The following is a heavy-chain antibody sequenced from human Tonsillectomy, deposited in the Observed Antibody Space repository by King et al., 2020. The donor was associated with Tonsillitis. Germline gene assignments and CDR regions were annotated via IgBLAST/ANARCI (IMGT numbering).Heavy chain of an antibody. CDR2: ISTSGSYV. CDR3: ARSLYDFWSGGGLEP. D-gene: IGHD3-3*01. J-gene: IGHJ5*02. Sequence: VQLVESGGGLVKPGGSLRLSCAASGFTFSSYSMNWVRQAPGKGLEWVSSISTSGSYVYYADSVKGRFPISRDNAKNSLDRQMNSLRAEDTAVYYCARSLYDFWSGGGLEPWGEGPGVTVPT. V-gene: IGHV3-21*01. CDR1: GFTFSSYS.